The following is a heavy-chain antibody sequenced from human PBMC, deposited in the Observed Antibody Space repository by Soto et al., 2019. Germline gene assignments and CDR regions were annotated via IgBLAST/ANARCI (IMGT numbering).Heavy chain of an antibody. J-gene: IGHJ4*02. CDR3: ARDACSGGNCYSHY. D-gene: IGHD2-15*01. Sequence: QVQLQESGPGLVMPSETLSLTCTVSGGSVRSGNYYWNWIRQPPGKGLEWIGSFYYSGSTNYNPSLKSRVTISVDTSRDQFSPMLSSVTAADTAVYYCARDACSGGNCYSHYWGQGTLVTVSS. V-gene: IGHV4-61*01. CDR1: GGSVRSGNYY. CDR2: FYYSGST.